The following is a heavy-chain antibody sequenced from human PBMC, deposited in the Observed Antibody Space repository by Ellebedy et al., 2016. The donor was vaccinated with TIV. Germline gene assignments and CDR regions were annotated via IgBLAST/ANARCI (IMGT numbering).Heavy chain of an antibody. CDR1: GDSVSSNHY. D-gene: IGHD6-19*01. Sequence: SETLSLTXTVSGDSVSSNHYWSWIRQPPGKGLEWIGYIYSTASTNYNPSLRSRLTISVDTSKNHLSLRLNSVTAADTAVYYCTREPGGSGFDAFDIWGQGTMVTVSS. CDR2: IYSTAST. V-gene: IGHV4-61*03. J-gene: IGHJ3*02. CDR3: TREPGGSGFDAFDI.